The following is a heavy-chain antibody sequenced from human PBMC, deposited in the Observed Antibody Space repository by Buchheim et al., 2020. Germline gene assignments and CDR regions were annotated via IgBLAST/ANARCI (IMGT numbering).Heavy chain of an antibody. CDR1: AFSVTTTY. V-gene: IGHV3-66*01. D-gene: IGHD3/OR15-3a*01. Sequence: EVHLVESGGALVQPGGSLRLSCSTSAFSVTTTYMTWVRQAPGKGLEWVSVISDVGTTYYADSVKGRFTISRDNSNNMVYLQMNSLRVEDTAVYYCTDLGTYWGQGTL. J-gene: IGHJ4*02. CDR3: TDLGTY. CDR2: ISDVGTT.